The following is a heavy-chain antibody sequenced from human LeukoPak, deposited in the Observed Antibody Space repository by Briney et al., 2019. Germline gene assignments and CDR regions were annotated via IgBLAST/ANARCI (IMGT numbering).Heavy chain of an antibody. J-gene: IGHJ6*02. Sequence: GGSLRLSCAASGFTFSDCYMSWIRQAPGKGLEWVSYISSSGSTIYYADSVKGRFTISRDNSKNTLYLQMNSLRAEDTAVYYCATPPGYSGYDADYYGMDVWGQGTTVTVSS. CDR2: ISSSGSTI. V-gene: IGHV3-11*04. D-gene: IGHD5-12*01. CDR3: ATPPGYSGYDADYYGMDV. CDR1: GFTFSDCY.